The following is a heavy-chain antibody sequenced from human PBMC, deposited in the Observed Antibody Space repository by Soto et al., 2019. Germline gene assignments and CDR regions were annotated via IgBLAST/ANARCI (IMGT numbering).Heavy chain of an antibody. Sequence: PSETLSLTCTVSGGSISSGDYSWSWIRQPPGKGLEWIGYIYHSGSTNYNPSLKSRVTISVDTSNNQFSLKLSSVTAADTAVYYCARDPRRVLPKSLNDYYYYYMDVWGKGTTVTVSS. V-gene: IGHV4-61*08. CDR3: ARDPRRVLPKSLNDYYYYYMDV. J-gene: IGHJ6*03. D-gene: IGHD1-26*01. CDR2: IYHSGST. CDR1: GGSISSGDYS.